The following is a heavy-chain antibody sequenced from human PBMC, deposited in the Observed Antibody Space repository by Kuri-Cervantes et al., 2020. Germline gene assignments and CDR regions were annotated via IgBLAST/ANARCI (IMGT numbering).Heavy chain of an antibody. D-gene: IGHD6-19*01. V-gene: IGHV4-39*01. CDR2: IYYSGST. CDR3: ARYRSGWYDH. Sequence: GSLRLSCTVSGGSISSSSYYWGWIRQPPGKGLEWIGSIYYSGSTYYNPSLKSRVTISVDTSKNQFSLKLSSVTAADTAVYYCARYRSGWYDHWGQGTLVTVSS. J-gene: IGHJ5*02. CDR1: GGSISSSSYY.